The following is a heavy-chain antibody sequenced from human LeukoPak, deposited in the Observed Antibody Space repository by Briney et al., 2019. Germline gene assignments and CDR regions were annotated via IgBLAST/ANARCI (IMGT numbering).Heavy chain of an antibody. CDR1: GFTFSSYW. J-gene: IGHJ4*02. CDR3: ARGGYGGYY. D-gene: IGHD4-23*01. CDR2: IKQDGSEK. V-gene: IGHV3-7*01. Sequence: PGGSLRLSCTACGFTFSSYWMSWVRQAPGKGLEWVANIKQDGSEKYYVDSVKGRFTISRDNARNSLYLQMNSLRAEDTAVYYCARGGYGGYYWGQGTLVTVFS.